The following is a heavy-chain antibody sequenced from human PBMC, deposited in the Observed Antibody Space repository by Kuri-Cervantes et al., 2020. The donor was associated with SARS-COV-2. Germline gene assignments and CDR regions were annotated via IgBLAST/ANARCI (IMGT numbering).Heavy chain of an antibody. CDR1: GYSISSGYY. V-gene: IGHV4-38-2*02. CDR3: ARTARHFDP. D-gene: IGHD5-18*01. CDR2: IYHSGST. J-gene: IGHJ2*01. Sequence: GSLRLSCTVSGYSISSGYYWGWIRQPPGKGLEWIGSIYHSGSTYYNPSLKSRVTISVDTSKNQFSLKLSSATAADTAVYYCARTARHFDPWGRGTLVTVSS.